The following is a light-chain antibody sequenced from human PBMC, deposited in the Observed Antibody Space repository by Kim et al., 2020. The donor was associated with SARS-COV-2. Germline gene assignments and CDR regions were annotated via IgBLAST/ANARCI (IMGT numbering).Light chain of an antibody. Sequence: SPGERATRSCRASQSVSSNNLAWYQQNPGQAPRLLIYGASSRATGIPDRFSGSGSGTDFTLTITRLEPEDFAVYYCQQYSSSPATFGQGTKVDIK. CDR1: QSVSSNN. CDR2: GAS. J-gene: IGKJ1*01. V-gene: IGKV3-20*01. CDR3: QQYSSSPAT.